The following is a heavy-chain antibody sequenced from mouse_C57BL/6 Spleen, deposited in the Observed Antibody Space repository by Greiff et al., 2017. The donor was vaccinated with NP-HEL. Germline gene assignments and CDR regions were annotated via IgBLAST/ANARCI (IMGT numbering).Heavy chain of an antibody. J-gene: IGHJ4*01. CDR3: AKDYDYERYAMDY. D-gene: IGHD2-4*01. V-gene: IGHV1-7*01. CDR2: INPSSGYT. CDR1: GYTFTSYW. Sequence: QVQLQQSGAELAKPGASVKLSCKASGYTFTSYWMHWVKQRPGQGLEWIGYINPSSGYTKYNQKFKDKATLTADKSSSTAYMQLSSLTYEDSAVYYCAKDYDYERYAMDYWGQGTSVTVSS.